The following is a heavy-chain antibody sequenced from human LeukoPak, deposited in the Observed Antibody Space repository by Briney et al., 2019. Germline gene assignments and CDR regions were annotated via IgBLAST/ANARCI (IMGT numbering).Heavy chain of an antibody. D-gene: IGHD4-17*01. V-gene: IGHV4-34*01. CDR3: VGIDYGDQNWFDP. J-gene: IGHJ5*02. CDR2: INHSGST. Sequence: SETLSLTRAVYGGSFSGYFWSWIRQPPGKGLEWIGEINHSGSTNYNPSLKSRVTISVDTSKNQFSLKLSSVTAADTAVYYCVGIDYGDQNWFDPWGQGTLVTVSS. CDR1: GGSFSGYF.